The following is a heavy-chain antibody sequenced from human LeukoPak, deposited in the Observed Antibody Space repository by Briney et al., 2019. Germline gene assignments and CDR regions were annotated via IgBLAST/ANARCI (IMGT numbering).Heavy chain of an antibody. CDR2: IYDAGGT. CDR3: AKDRGVVRGDY. Sequence: PGGSLRVSCAASGFAVSSNYMTWVRQAPGKGLEWVSLIYDAGGTHYADSVKGRFTLSRDNSKNTLYLQMNSLRADDTAVYYCAKDRGVVRGDYWGPGTLVTVSS. CDR1: GFAVSSNY. D-gene: IGHD2-21*01. J-gene: IGHJ4*02. V-gene: IGHV3-53*01.